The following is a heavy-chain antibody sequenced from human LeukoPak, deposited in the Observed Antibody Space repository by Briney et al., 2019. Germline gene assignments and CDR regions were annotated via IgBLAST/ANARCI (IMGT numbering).Heavy chain of an antibody. J-gene: IGHJ5*02. CDR1: GFIFDNFG. CDR3: AKKSAMGWFDP. Sequence: PGGSLRLPCAASGFIFDNFGMSWVRQAPGKGLEWVSALSATGGSAYYAASAQSRFTTSRDNSKNTLHLQMKSLRAEDTAVYYCAKKSAMGWFDPWGQGTLVTVSS. CDR2: LSATGGSA. D-gene: IGHD2-2*01. V-gene: IGHV3-23*01.